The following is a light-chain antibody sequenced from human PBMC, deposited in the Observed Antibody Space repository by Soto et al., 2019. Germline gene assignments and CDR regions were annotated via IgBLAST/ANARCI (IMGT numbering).Light chain of an antibody. J-gene: IGKJ4*01. CDR3: QQYENWFPLT. CDR2: GAS. V-gene: IGKV3-15*01. CDR1: QSVSSN. Sequence: EIVLTQSPATLSLSPGERATLSCRASQSVSSNLAWYQQKPGQAPRLLIYGASTRATGIPARFSGSGSGTEFTLTISSLQSEDFAVYYCQQYENWFPLTFGGGTKVDI.